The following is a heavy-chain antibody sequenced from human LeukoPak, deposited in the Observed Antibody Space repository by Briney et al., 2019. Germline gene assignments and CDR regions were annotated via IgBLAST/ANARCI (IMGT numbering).Heavy chain of an antibody. Sequence: SETLSHTCTVSGGSISSYYWSWIRQPPGKGLEWIGYIYYSGSTNYNPSLKSRVTISVDTSRNQFSLKLSSVTAADTAVYYCARQGSSSWYPDYWGQGTLVTVSS. CDR3: ARQGSSSWYPDY. CDR2: IYYSGST. V-gene: IGHV4-59*08. CDR1: GGSISSYY. D-gene: IGHD6-13*01. J-gene: IGHJ4*02.